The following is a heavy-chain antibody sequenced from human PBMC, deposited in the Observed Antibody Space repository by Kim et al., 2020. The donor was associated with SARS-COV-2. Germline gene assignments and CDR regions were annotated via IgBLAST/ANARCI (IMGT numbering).Heavy chain of an antibody. V-gene: IGHV4-59*01. J-gene: IGHJ4*02. CDR2: IYYSGST. CDR1: GGSISSYY. CDR3: ARVQGVPAAMFDY. Sequence: SETLSLTCTVSGGSISSYYWSWIRQPPGKGLEWIGYIYYSGSTNYNPSLKSRVTISVDTSKNQFSLKLSSVTAADTAVYYFARVQGVPAAMFDYWGQGTLVTVSS. D-gene: IGHD2-2*01.